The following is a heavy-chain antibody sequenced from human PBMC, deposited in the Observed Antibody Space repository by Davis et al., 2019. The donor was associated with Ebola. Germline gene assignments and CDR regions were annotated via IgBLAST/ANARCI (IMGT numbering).Heavy chain of an antibody. J-gene: IGHJ6*02. CDR2: IKQDGSEK. CDR3: TKPPGRDGMDV. Sequence: GESLKISCVASGFTFSSSWMSWVRQAPGKGLEWVASIKQDGSEKYYVDSVKGRCTISRDNAKNSLYLQMNNLRAEDTAMYYCTKPPGRDGMDVWGQGTTVTVSS. CDR1: GFTFSSSW. V-gene: IGHV3-7*01. D-gene: IGHD1-26*01.